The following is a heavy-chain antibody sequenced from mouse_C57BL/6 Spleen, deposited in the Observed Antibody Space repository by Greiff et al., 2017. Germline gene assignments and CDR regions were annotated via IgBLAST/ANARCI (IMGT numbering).Heavy chain of an antibody. V-gene: IGHV1-78*01. CDR1: GYTFTDHT. J-gene: IGHJ1*03. CDR3: EGEFATVGATGYFDV. CDR2: IYPSDGST. Sequence: VQLQQSDAELVKPGASVKISCKASGYTFTDHTIHWMKQTPEQGLEWIGYIYPSDGSTKYTEKIKGKATLTADKSSSTAYMQLNSLRSEYSAVYFCEGEFATVGATGYFDVWGTGTTVTVAS. D-gene: IGHD1-1*01.